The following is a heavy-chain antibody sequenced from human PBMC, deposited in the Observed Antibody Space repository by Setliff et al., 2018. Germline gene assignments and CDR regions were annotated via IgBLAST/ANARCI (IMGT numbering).Heavy chain of an antibody. CDR3: ARDNTILGATDH. CDR2: LHTSGST. CDR1: GGSLNSGSYY. V-gene: IGHV4-61*02. Sequence: SETLSLTCAVSGGSLNSGSYYWSWIRQSTERGLEWLGRLHTSGSTTYNPALNSRVTISVDTSTNQFSLRLTSLTAADTAVYSCARDNTILGATDHWGQGTLVTVSS. J-gene: IGHJ5*02. D-gene: IGHD1-26*01.